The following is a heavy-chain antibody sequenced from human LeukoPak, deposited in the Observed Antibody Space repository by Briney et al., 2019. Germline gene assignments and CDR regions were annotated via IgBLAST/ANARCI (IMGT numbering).Heavy chain of an antibody. Sequence: VASVKVSCKASGGTFSSYVISWVRQAPGQGLEWMGGIIPIFGTANYAQKFQGRVTITADESTSTAYMELSSLRSEDTAVYYCARDPKNYYDSSGTSYYYYGMDVRGQGTTVTVSS. CDR2: IIPIFGTA. CDR1: GGTFSSYV. V-gene: IGHV1-69*13. D-gene: IGHD3-22*01. J-gene: IGHJ6*02. CDR3: ARDPKNYYDSSGTSYYYYGMDV.